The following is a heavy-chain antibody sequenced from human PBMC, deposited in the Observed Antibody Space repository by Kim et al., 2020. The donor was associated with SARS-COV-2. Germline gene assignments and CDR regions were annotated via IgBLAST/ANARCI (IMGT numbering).Heavy chain of an antibody. CDR1: GYSFTGYY. V-gene: IGHV1-2*06. J-gene: IGHJ4*02. D-gene: IGHD2-2*01. Sequence: ASVKVSCKASGYSFTGYYMHWVRQAPGQGLEWMGRINTNNGDTNYEQKFQGRVTMTRDTSISTAYMELNRLTSDDTAVYYCATSVVIPGFGYDFWGQGTLVTVSS. CDR3: ATSVVIPGFGYDF. CDR2: INTNNGDT.